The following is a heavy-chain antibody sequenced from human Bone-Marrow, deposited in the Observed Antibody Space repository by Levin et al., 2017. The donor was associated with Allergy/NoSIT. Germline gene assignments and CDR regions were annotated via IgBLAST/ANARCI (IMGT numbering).Heavy chain of an antibody. CDR1: GASVSSGDYY. CDR2: IYYGGST. Sequence: PSETLSLTCAVSGASVSSGDYYWSWIRQSPGKGLEWIGYIYYGGSTYYNPSLKSRVTISVDASKSQFSLNLYSVTAADTAVYYCARTRTTVVIAFDIWGQGALVTVSS. CDR3: ARTRTTVVIAFDI. V-gene: IGHV4-30-4*01. J-gene: IGHJ3*02. D-gene: IGHD4-23*01.